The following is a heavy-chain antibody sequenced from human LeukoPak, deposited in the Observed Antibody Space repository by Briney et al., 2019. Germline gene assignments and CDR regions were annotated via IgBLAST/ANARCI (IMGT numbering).Heavy chain of an antibody. V-gene: IGHV3-23*01. CDR3: AKSGTMGPTRFDWYFDL. CDR1: GFTFSNYA. J-gene: IGHJ2*01. Sequence: PGGSLRLSCAASGFTFSNYARGWVRQTPGKGLEWVSAITGNGRSTDYADSVKGRFTISRDHSKNTLYLQVNSLGAEDTAAYFCAKSGTMGPTRFDWYFDLWGRGTQVIVSS. D-gene: IGHD1-26*01. CDR2: ITGNGRST.